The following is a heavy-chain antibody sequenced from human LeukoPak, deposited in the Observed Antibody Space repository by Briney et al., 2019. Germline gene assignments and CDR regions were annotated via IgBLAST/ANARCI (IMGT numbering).Heavy chain of an antibody. J-gene: IGHJ4*02. CDR2: IYYSGST. CDR3: ARVVYGDSSKDFDY. V-gene: IGHV4-59*12. CDR1: DYSITNNNY. Sequence: PSETLSLTCTVSDYSITNNNYWSWIRQPPGKGLEWIGYIYYSGSTNYNPSLKSRVTISVDTSKNQFSLKLNSVTAADTAVYYCARVVYGDSSKDFDYWGQGTLVTVSS. D-gene: IGHD4-17*01.